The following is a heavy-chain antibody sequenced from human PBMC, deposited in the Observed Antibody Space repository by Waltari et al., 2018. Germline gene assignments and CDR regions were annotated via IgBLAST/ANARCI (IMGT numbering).Heavy chain of an antibody. D-gene: IGHD6-13*01. CDR3: ARYSSSPYYYGMDV. CDR1: GGSIRRSNSS. CDR2: IYYSGST. V-gene: IGHV4-39*07. Sequence: QLQLQESGPGLAKPSETLSLTCAVSGGSIRRSNSSWGWIRQPPGKGLEWIGSIYYSGSTYYNPSLKSRVTISVDTSKNQFSLKLSSVTAADTAVYYCARYSSSPYYYGMDVWGQGTTVTVSS. J-gene: IGHJ6*02.